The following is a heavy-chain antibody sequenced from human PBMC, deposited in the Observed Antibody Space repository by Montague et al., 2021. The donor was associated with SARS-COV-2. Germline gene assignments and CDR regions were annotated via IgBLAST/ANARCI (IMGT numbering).Heavy chain of an antibody. CDR2: ISYDGSNK. Sequence: SLRLSCPASGFTFSSYAMHWVRQAPGKGLEWVAVISYDGSNKYYADSVKGRFTISRDNSKNTLYLQMNSLRAKDTAVYYCARDFGSYSYSDYWGQGTLVTVSS. J-gene: IGHJ4*02. CDR3: ARDFGSYSYSDY. D-gene: IGHD1-26*01. CDR1: GFTFSSYA. V-gene: IGHV3-30-3*01.